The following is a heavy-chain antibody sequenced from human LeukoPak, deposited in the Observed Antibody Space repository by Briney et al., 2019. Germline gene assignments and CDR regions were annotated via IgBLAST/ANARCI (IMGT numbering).Heavy chain of an antibody. CDR3: ARDFLAVAGTS. V-gene: IGHV3-30*01. J-gene: IGHJ5*02. CDR1: GFTFSSYA. CDR2: ISYDGSNK. Sequence: GGSLRLSCAASGFTFSSYAMHWVRQAPGKGLEWVAVISYDGSNKYYADSVKGRFTISTDNSKNTLYLQMNSLRAEDTAVYSCARDFLAVAGTSWGQGTLVAVSS. D-gene: IGHD6-19*01.